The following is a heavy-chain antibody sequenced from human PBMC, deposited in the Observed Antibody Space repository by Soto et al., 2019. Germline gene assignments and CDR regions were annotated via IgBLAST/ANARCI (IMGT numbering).Heavy chain of an antibody. CDR1: GFTFSSYG. CDR3: AKDHYEDYYYGMDV. J-gene: IGHJ6*01. D-gene: IGHD4-17*01. CDR2: ISYDGSNK. V-gene: IGHV3-30*18. Sequence: QVQLVESGGGVVQPGRSLRLSCAASGFTFSSYGMHWVRQAPGKGLEWVAVISYDGSNKYYADSVKGRFTISRDNSKNTLYLQMNSLRAEDTAVYYCAKDHYEDYYYGMDVW.